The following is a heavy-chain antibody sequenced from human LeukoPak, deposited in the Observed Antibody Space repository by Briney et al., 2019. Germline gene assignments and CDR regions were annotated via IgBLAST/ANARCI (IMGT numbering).Heavy chain of an antibody. J-gene: IGHJ4*02. Sequence: PSETLSLTCTVSGGSISSYYWSWIRQPPGKGLEWIGYIYYSGSTNYNPSLKSRVTISVDTSKNQFSLKLSSVTAADTAAYYCARLYRALPRGYFDYWGQGTLVTVSS. V-gene: IGHV4-59*08. CDR2: IYYSGST. CDR1: GGSISSYY. D-gene: IGHD1-26*01. CDR3: ARLYRALPRGYFDY.